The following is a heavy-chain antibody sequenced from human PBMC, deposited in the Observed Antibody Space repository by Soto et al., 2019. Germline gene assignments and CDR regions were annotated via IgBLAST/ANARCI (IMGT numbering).Heavy chain of an antibody. Sequence: AASVKVSCKASGYTFTSYGISWVRQAPGQGLEWMGWISAYNGNTNYAQKLQGRVTMTTDTSTSTAYMELRSLRSDDTAVYYCARASGHIYATLHGPFDHWGQGALVTVSS. CDR3: ARASGHIYATLHGPFDH. CDR2: ISAYNGNT. V-gene: IGHV1-18*01. D-gene: IGHD2-8*01. J-gene: IGHJ4*02. CDR1: GYTFTSYG.